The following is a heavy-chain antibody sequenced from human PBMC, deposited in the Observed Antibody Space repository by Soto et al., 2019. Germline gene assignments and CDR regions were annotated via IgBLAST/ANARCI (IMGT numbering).Heavy chain of an antibody. V-gene: IGHV3-74*01. J-gene: IGHJ4*02. CDR2: INSDGSST. CDR1: GFIFSNYW. CDR3: ARGVIINYFDY. D-gene: IGHD3-9*01. Sequence: GGSLRLSCEASGFIFSNYWMHWVRQAPGKGLVWVSRINSDGSSTSYADSVRGRFTISRDNAQNTLYLQMNSLRAEDTAVYYCARGVIINYFDYWGQGTLVTVSS.